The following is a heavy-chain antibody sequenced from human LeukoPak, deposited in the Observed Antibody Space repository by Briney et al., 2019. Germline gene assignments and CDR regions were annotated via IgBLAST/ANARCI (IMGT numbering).Heavy chain of an antibody. CDR1: GGSISSSSYY. CDR3: ARDEGATYNS. J-gene: IGHJ3*01. D-gene: IGHD1-26*01. Sequence: SETLSVSCTVSGGSISSSSYYWGWVRQPPGKGLEWIGSIYYSGSTYYNPSLKSRVTISVDTSKNQFSLKLSSVTAADTAVYYCARDEGATYNSWGQGTMVTVSS. V-gene: IGHV4-39*07. CDR2: IYYSGST.